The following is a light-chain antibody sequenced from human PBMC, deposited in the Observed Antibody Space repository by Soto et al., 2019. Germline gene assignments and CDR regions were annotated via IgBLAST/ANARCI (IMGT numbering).Light chain of an antibody. Sequence: DIQMTQSPSTLSASVGDRVTITCRASQSISSYLAWYQQKSGKAPKLLIYEASSLESGVPSRFSGSRSGTEFTLTISSLQPDDVASYYCQQYNGFSPRTFGQGTKVEIK. J-gene: IGKJ1*01. CDR1: QSISSY. V-gene: IGKV1-5*03. CDR3: QQYNGFSPRT. CDR2: EAS.